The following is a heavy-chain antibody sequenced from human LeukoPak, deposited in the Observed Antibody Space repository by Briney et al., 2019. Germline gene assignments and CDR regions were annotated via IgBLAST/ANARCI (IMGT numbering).Heavy chain of an antibody. CDR2: IYYSGST. J-gene: IGHJ4*02. Sequence: PSETLSLTCTVPGGSISSSSYYWGWIRQPPGKGLEWIGSIYYSGSTYYNPSLKSRVTISVDTSKNQFSLKLSSVTAADTAVYYCARQSNVDYWGQGTLVTVSS. V-gene: IGHV4-39*01. CDR3: ARQSNVDY. CDR1: GGSISSSSYY.